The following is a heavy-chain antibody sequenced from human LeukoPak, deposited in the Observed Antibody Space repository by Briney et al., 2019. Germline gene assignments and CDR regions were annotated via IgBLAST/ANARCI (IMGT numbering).Heavy chain of an antibody. J-gene: IGHJ4*02. Sequence: KPSETLSLTCTVSGGSISSSSYYWGWIRQPPGKGLEWIGSIYYSGSAYYNPSLKSRVTISVDTSKNQFSLKLSSVTAADTAMYYCASDYYDSSGYYLNDYWGQGTLVTVSS. D-gene: IGHD3-22*01. CDR3: ASDYYDSSGYYLNDY. CDR1: GGSISSSSYY. V-gene: IGHV4-39*07. CDR2: IYYSGSA.